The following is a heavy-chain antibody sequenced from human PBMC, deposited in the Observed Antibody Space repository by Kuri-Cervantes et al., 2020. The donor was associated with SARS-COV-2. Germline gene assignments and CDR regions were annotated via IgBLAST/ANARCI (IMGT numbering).Heavy chain of an antibody. CDR3: AKXFWDIVVGXXPSFDY. CDR1: GXXFSSYW. J-gene: IGHJ4*02. V-gene: IGHV3-7*01. D-gene: IGHD2-2*01. CDR2: IKQDGSEK. Sequence: GESLKISCAASGXXFSSYWMSWVRQAPGKGLEWVANIKQDGSEKYYVDSVKGRFTISRDNAKNSLYLQMNSLRAEDTAVYYCAKXFWDIVVGXXPSFDYWGQGTLVTVSS.